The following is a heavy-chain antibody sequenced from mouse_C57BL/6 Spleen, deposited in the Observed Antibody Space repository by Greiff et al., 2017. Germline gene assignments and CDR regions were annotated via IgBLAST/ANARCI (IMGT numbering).Heavy chain of an antibody. D-gene: IGHD2-1*01. V-gene: IGHV8-12*01. CDR1: GFSLSTSGMG. J-gene: IGHJ3*01. Sequence: QVTLKESGPGILQSSQTLSLTCSFSGFSLSTSGMGVSWIRQPSGKGLEWLSHIYWDDDTRYNPSLKSRLTISNDTSRNQVYLKITRVDTADTATYYGARRARDGNWFAYWGQGTLVTVSA. CDR3: ARRARDGNWFAY. CDR2: IYWDDDT.